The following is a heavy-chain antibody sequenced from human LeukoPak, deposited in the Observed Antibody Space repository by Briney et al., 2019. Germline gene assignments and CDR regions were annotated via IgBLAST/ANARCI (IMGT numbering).Heavy chain of an antibody. CDR2: ISYDGSNK. Sequence: GGSLRLSCAASGFTFSSYAMRWVRQAPGKGLEWVAVISYDGSNKYYADSVKGRFTISRDNSKNTLYLQMNSLRAEDTAVYYCAKGDSSGYYPRVFDYWGQGTLVTVSS. CDR3: AKGDSSGYYPRVFDY. CDR1: GFTFSSYA. J-gene: IGHJ4*02. D-gene: IGHD3-22*01. V-gene: IGHV3-30*18.